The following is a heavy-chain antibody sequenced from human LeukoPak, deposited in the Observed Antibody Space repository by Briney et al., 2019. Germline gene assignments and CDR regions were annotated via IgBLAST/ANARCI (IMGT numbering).Heavy chain of an antibody. J-gene: IGHJ4*02. CDR1: GFTFSGYS. CDR3: ASLGRNGVELSSGY. D-gene: IGHD1-7*01. V-gene: IGHV3-21*01. Sequence: KPGGSLRLSCAASGFTFSGYSMNWVRQAPGKGLEWVSSISSSSSYIYYADSVKGRFTISRGNAKNSLYLQMNSLRAEDTAVYYCASLGRNGVELSSGYWGQGTLVTVSS. CDR2: ISSSSSYI.